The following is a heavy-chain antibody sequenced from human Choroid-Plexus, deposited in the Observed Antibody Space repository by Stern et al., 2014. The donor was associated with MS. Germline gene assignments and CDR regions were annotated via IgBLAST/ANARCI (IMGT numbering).Heavy chain of an antibody. V-gene: IGHV3-30*18. D-gene: IGHD2/OR15-2a*01. CDR3: AKDCQYLTFFFDF. CDR1: GFSFSSFG. J-gene: IGHJ4*02. Sequence: VQLVESGGGVVQTGRPLRLSCAASGFSFSSFGMHWVRQAPGKGLEWVALISYDGSKDYADSVKGRFAISRDNSKNTLYLQMNSLRAEDTAVYYCAKDCQYLTFFFDFWGQGSLVTVSS. CDR2: ISYDGSK.